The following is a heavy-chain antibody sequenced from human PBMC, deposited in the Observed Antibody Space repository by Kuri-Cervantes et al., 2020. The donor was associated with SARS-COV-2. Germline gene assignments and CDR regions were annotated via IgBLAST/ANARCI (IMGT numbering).Heavy chain of an antibody. V-gene: IGHV3-49*04. D-gene: IGHD1-20*01. CDR2: IRSKAYGGTT. CDR3: ATLNWRYFDY. J-gene: IGHJ4*02. Sequence: GGSLRLSCTASGFTFGDYAMSWVRQAPGKGLEWVGFIRSKAYGGTTEYAASAKGRFTISRDDSKSIAYLQMNSLKTEDTAVYYCATLNWRYFDYWGQGTLVTVSS. CDR1: GFTFGDYA.